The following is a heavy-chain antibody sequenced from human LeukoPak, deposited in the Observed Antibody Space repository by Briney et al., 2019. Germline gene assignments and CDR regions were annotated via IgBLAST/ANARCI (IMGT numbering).Heavy chain of an antibody. Sequence: GGSLRLSCAASGFTFSHYAIHWVRQAPGKGLEWVSSISSGSNYIYYADSVRGRFTISRDNAKNSLFLQMNSLRAEDTAVYFCARVSSGITHNDWGQGTLVTVSS. D-gene: IGHD3-10*01. CDR3: ARVSSGITHND. CDR2: ISSGSNYI. V-gene: IGHV3-21*01. CDR1: GFTFSHYA. J-gene: IGHJ4*02.